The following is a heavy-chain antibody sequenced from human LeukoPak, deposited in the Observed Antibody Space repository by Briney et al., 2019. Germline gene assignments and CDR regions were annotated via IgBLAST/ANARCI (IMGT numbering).Heavy chain of an antibody. CDR1: GYSFTDYF. J-gene: IGHJ4*02. CDR3: ARVSHSGSSWGYLDS. Sequence: ASVKVSCKTSGYSFTDYFTHWVRQAPGEGLERMGWVAPKSGATNYAQKFQGRVTMTRDTSISTAYMELSRLTSDDTAVYYCARVSHSGSSWGYLDSWGQGTLVTVSS. D-gene: IGHD1-26*01. V-gene: IGHV1-2*02. CDR2: VAPKSGAT.